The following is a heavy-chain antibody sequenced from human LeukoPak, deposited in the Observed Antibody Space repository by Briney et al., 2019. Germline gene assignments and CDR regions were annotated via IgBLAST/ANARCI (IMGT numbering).Heavy chain of an antibody. CDR2: MNPNSGNT. J-gene: IGHJ6*02. Sequence: ASVKVSCKASGYTFTSYDISWVRQATGQGLEWMGWMNPNSGNTGYAQKFQGRVTMTRNTSISTAYMELSSLRSEDTAVYYCAGPSAVGRGCYYYGMDGGGRGTTVTVSS. V-gene: IGHV1-8*01. CDR1: GYTFTSYD. D-gene: IGHD6-25*01. CDR3: AGPSAVGRGCYYYGMDG.